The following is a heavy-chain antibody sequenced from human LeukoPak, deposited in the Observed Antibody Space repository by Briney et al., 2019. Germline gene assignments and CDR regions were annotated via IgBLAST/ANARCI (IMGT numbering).Heavy chain of an antibody. CDR1: GGSVSSGSYY. V-gene: IGHV4-61*01. J-gene: IGHJ6*02. Sequence: TSETLSLTCTVSGGSVSSGSYYWRWIRQPPGKGLEWIGNIYHSGSTKYSPSLKSRVTISEDTSKNQFSLKLTSVIAADTAVYYCARDRPLYGMDVWGQGTTVTVSS. CDR3: ARDRPLYGMDV. D-gene: IGHD6-6*01. CDR2: IYHSGST.